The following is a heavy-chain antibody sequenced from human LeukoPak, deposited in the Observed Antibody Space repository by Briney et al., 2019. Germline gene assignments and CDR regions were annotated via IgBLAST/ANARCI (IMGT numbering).Heavy chain of an antibody. D-gene: IGHD2-15*01. CDR1: GFTFSSYS. J-gene: IGHJ6*03. CDR2: ISSSSYI. Sequence: PGGSLRLSCAASGFTFSSYSMNWVRQAPGKGLEWVSSISSSSYIYYADSVKGRFTISRDNAKNSLYLQMNSLRAEDTAVYYCARAFYCSGGSCYYYYMDVWGKGTTVTVSS. CDR3: ARAFYCSGGSCYYYYMDV. V-gene: IGHV3-21*01.